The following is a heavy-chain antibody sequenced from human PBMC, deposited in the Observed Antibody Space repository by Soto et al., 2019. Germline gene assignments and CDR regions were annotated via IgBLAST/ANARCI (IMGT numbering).Heavy chain of an antibody. V-gene: IGHV3-23*01. J-gene: IGHJ6*03. CDR2: ISGSGGST. CDR1: GFTFSSYA. CDR3: AKGTGNLERLERVNYYYMDV. D-gene: IGHD3-3*01. Sequence: EVQLLESGGGLVQPGGSLRLSCAASGFTFSSYAMSWVRQAPGKGLEWVSAISGSGGSTYYADSVKGRFTISRDNSKNTLYLQMNSLRAEDTAVYYCAKGTGNLERLERVNYYYMDVWGKGTTVTVSS.